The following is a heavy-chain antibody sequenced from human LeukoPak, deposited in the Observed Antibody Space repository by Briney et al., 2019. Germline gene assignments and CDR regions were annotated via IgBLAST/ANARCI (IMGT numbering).Heavy chain of an antibody. V-gene: IGHV1-46*01. J-gene: IGHJ4*02. CDR2: INPSGGST. CDR3: ARAGRSSSWHKTIDY. CDR1: GYTFTSYY. Sequence: ASVKVSCKASGYTFTSYYMHWVRQAHGQGREWMGIINPSGGSTSYAQKFQGRVTMTRDTSTSTVYMELSSLRSEDTAVYYCARAGRSSSWHKTIDYWGQGTLVTVSS. D-gene: IGHD6-13*01.